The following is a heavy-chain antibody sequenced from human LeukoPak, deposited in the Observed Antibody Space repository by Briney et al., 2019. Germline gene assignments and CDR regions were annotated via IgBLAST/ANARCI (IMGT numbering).Heavy chain of an antibody. CDR3: PRDQGDYGSGTNYNMYYYYMDV. D-gene: IGHD3-10*01. CDR2: IYSSGSI. CDR1: GGSISSYY. J-gene: IGHJ6*03. Sequence: SETLSLTCTVSGGSISSYYWSWIRQPAGKGLEWIGRIYSSGSINYNPSLKSRVTISVDKSKNQFSLKLSSVTAADTAVYYCPRDQGDYGSGTNYNMYYYYMDVWGKGTTVTVSS. V-gene: IGHV4-4*07.